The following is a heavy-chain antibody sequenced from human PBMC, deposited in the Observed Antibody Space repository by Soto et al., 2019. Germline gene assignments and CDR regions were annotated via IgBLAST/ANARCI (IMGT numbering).Heavy chain of an antibody. CDR3: ARAPDTAMVTYYYYGMDV. J-gene: IGHJ6*02. D-gene: IGHD5-18*01. CDR2: IIPIFGTA. V-gene: IGHV1-69*13. CDR1: GGTFSSYA. Sequence: GASVKVSCKASGGTFSSYAISWVRQAPGQGLEWMGGIIPIFGTANYAQKFQGRVTITADESTSTAYMELSSLRSEDTAVYYCARAPDTAMVTYYYYGMDVWGQGTTVTVSS.